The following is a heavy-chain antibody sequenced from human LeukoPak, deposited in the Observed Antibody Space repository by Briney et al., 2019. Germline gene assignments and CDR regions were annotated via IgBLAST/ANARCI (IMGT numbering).Heavy chain of an antibody. CDR3: AREGGQYYDSSGYYPFDY. CDR1: GGTFSSYA. Sequence: ASVKVSCKASGGTFSSYAISWVRQAPGQGLEWMGGVIPIFGTANYAQKFQGRVTITADESTSTAYMELSSLRSEDTAVYYCAREGGQYYDSSGYYPFDYWGQGTLVTVSS. D-gene: IGHD3-22*01. V-gene: IGHV1-69*13. J-gene: IGHJ4*02. CDR2: VIPIFGTA.